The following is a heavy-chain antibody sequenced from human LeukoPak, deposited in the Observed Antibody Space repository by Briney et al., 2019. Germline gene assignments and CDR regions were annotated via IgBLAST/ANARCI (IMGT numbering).Heavy chain of an antibody. CDR3: ARAKGRRDYFDY. V-gene: IGHV3-11*05. CDR1: GFTFNDYY. CDR2: ISGSSTYT. J-gene: IGHJ4*02. Sequence: SGGSLRLSCVASGFTFNDYYMSWIRQAPGKGLEWLSCISGSSTYTNYADSVRGRFTISRDNAKNSLYLQVNSLRAEDTAVYYCARAKGRRDYFDYWGQGTLVTVSS. D-gene: IGHD3-10*01.